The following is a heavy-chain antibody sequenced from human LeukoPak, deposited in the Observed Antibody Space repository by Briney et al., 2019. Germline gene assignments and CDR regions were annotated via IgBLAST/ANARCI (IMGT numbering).Heavy chain of an antibody. Sequence: GGSLRLSCAASGLTFSSYAMSWVRQAPGKGLEWVSTSDVGDGGTYYADSVKGRFTISRDNPKNTLYLQMNSLTADDTAVYYCARDRSGSTHWGPGTLVTVSS. D-gene: IGHD1-26*01. CDR3: ARDRSGSTH. CDR2: SDVGDGGT. CDR1: GLTFSSYA. J-gene: IGHJ4*02. V-gene: IGHV3-23*01.